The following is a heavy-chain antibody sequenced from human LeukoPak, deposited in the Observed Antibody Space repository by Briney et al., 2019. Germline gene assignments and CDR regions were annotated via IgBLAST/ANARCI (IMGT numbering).Heavy chain of an antibody. CDR1: GFTFSSYW. CDR2: IKQDGSEK. Sequence: GGSLRLSCAASGFTFSSYWMSWVRQAPGKGLEWVANIKQDGSEKYYVDSVKGRFTISRDNAKNSLYLQMNSLGAEDTAVYYCARATGYCSSTSCYFYYYYYMDVWGKGTTVTVSS. CDR3: ARATGYCSSTSCYFYYYYYMDV. V-gene: IGHV3-7*01. J-gene: IGHJ6*03. D-gene: IGHD2-2*01.